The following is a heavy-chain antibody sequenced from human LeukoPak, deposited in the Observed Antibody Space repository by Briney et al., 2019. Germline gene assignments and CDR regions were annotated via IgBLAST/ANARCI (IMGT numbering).Heavy chain of an antibody. V-gene: IGHV3-43*02. J-gene: IGHJ4*02. D-gene: IGHD3-22*01. Sequence: GGSLRLSCAAAGFSFDDYAMNWVRQAPGKGLQWVSVISADGDSTYYADSVTGRFTISRDNSKNSLYLQMNSLRSEDTAFYYCAKDQAPYYYATTGYPDYWGQGTLVTVSS. CDR1: GFSFDDYA. CDR3: AKDQAPYYYATTGYPDY. CDR2: ISADGDST.